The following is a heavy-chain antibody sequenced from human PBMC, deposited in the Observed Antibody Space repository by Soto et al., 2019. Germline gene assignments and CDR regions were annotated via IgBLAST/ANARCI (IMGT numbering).Heavy chain of an antibody. D-gene: IGHD3-16*01. CDR1: GFSASGTY. CDR2: IYSGGGT. Sequence: PGGSLRLSCAVAGFSASGTYMNWVRQAPGKGLEWVSVIYSGGGTYYADSVKGRFTISRDNSKNTLDLQMNSLRVEDTALYYCARDPSYGRYYFDYWGQGTLVTVSS. CDR3: ARDPSYGRYYFDY. J-gene: IGHJ4*02. V-gene: IGHV3-53*01.